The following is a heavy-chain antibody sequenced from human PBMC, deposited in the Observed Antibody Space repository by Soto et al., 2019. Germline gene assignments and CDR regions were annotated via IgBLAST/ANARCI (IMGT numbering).Heavy chain of an antibody. Sequence: QVQLQESGPGLVKPSGTLSLTCAVSGDSISSSNWWSWVRQPPGKGLEWIGEIYHSGSTNYNPSLKXRXTXSXDKSKNPFSLNLNSVTAADTAVYYCARHSGSYFRDYWGQGTLVTVSS. CDR2: IYHSGST. J-gene: IGHJ4*02. D-gene: IGHD1-26*01. CDR3: ARHSGSYFRDY. CDR1: GDSISSSNW. V-gene: IGHV4-4*02.